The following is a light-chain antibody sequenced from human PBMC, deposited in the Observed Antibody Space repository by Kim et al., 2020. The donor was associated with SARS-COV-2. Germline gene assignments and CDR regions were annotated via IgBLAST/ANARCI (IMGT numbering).Light chain of an antibody. V-gene: IGLV2-14*03. CDR2: DVS. CDR1: SSDVGAYDY. Sequence: QYALTQPASVSGSPGQSITISCTGTSSDVGAYDYVSWYQQHPGKAPKLIIYDVSERPSGVSYRFSGSKSGNTASLTISRLRAEDEADYYCSSYTTSTTWVFGGGTQLTV. J-gene: IGLJ3*02. CDR3: SSYTTSTTWV.